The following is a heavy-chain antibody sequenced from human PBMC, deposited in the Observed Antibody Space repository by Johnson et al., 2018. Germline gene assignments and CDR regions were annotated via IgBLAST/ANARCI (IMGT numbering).Heavy chain of an antibody. V-gene: IGHV3-64*01. CDR2: ISSNGGST. CDR1: GFTFRSYA. J-gene: IGHJ3*02. Sequence: VELVEAGGGLVEPGGSLRLSCAASGFTFRSYAMHWVRQAPGKGLEYVSAISSNGGSTYYANSVKGRFTISRDNSKNTLYLQMGSLRAEDMAVYYWARGGANDAFDIWGQGTMVTVSS. CDR3: ARGGANDAFDI. D-gene: IGHD4/OR15-4a*01.